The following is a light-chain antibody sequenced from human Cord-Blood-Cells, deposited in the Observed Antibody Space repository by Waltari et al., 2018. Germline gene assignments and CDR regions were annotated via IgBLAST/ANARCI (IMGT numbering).Light chain of an antibody. V-gene: IGLV2-14*01. J-gene: IGLJ2*01. Sequence: QSALTQPASVSGSPGQSITISCTGTSSDVGGYNYVSWYQQHPGKAPKLMIYDVSKRPSGVPNRVSGSKSGNTASLTISGLQAEDEADYYCSSYTSSSVVFGGGTKLTVL. CDR3: SSYTSSSVV. CDR2: DVS. CDR1: SSDVGGYNY.